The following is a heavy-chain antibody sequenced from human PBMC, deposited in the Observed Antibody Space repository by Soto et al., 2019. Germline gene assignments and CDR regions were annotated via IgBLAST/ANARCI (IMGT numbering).Heavy chain of an antibody. D-gene: IGHD3-22*01. CDR3: ARDIYYYDSSGYYKDSDHYFDY. CDR1: GGSISSSNW. V-gene: IGHV4-4*02. CDR2: IYHSGST. J-gene: IGHJ4*02. Sequence: QVHLQESGPGLVKPSGTLSLTCAVSGGSISSSNWWSWVRQPPGKGLEWIGEIYHSGSTNYNPSLKSRVTISVDKSKNQFSLKLSSVTAADTAVYYCARDIYYYDSSGYYKDSDHYFDYWGQGTLVTVSS.